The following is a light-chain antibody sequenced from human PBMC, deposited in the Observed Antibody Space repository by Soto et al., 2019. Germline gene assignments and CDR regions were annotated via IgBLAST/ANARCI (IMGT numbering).Light chain of an antibody. CDR1: QSISSW. J-gene: IGKJ1*01. CDR3: QQYNSYSPLT. CDR2: DAS. Sequence: DIQMTQSPSTLSASVGDRVTITCRASQSISSWLDWYQQKPGKAPKLLIYDASSLESGVPSRFSGSGSGTEFSLTISSLQPDHFAIYYCQQYNSYSPLTFGQATKVSIK. V-gene: IGKV1-5*01.